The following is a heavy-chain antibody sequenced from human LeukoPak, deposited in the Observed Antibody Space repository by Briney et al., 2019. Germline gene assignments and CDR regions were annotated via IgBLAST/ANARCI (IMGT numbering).Heavy chain of an antibody. CDR1: GYTFTSYA. D-gene: IGHD3-3*01. CDR2: INAGNGNT. J-gene: IGHJ6*03. Sequence: GASVKVSCKASGYTFTSYAMHWVRQAPGQRLEWMGWINAGNGNTKYSQKFQGRVTITRDTSASTAYMELSSLRSEDTAVYYCATSPGVFGVALPYYYYMDVWGKGTTVTVSS. CDR3: ATSPGVFGVALPYYYYMDV. V-gene: IGHV1-3*01.